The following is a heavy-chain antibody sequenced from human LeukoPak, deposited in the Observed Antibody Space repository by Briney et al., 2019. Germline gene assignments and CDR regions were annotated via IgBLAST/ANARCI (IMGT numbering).Heavy chain of an antibody. D-gene: IGHD3-22*01. CDR2: VIPIFGTA. V-gene: IGHV1-69*05. CDR3: ARGRREYYYDSSGYYYCH. CDR1: GGTFSSYA. Sequence: SVTVSYKDSGGTFSSYAISWMRQAPAQGLEWMGRVIPIFGTANYAQKFQGRVTITTNESTSTAYMELSSLRSEDTAVYYCARGRREYYYDSSGYYYCHWGQGTLVTVSS. J-gene: IGHJ4*02.